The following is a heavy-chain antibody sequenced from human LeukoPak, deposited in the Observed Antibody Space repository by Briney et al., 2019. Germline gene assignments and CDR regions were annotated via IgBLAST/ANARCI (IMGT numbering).Heavy chain of an antibody. V-gene: IGHV1-69*05. CDR3: ARGWYQLLWTGNWFDP. D-gene: IGHD2-2*01. CDR1: GGTFSSYA. CDR2: IIPIFGTA. Sequence: GASVKVSCKASGGTFSSYAISWVRQAPGQGLEWMGRIIPIFGTANYAQKFQGRVTITTDESTSTAYMELSSLRSEDTAVYYCARGWYQLLWTGNWFDPWGQGTLVTVSS. J-gene: IGHJ5*02.